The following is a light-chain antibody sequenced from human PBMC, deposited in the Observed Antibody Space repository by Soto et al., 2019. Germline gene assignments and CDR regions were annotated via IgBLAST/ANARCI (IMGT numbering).Light chain of an antibody. CDR2: GIS. J-gene: IGKJ1*01. Sequence: EIVVTQSPATLSASPGEGATLSCRASQSIRSNLAWYQQKPGQAPRLLIYGISTRATGLPPRFSGSGSGTEFTLTISSLQSEDFALYYCQQYNNWPPTFGQGTKVDIK. CDR1: QSIRSN. CDR3: QQYNNWPPT. V-gene: IGKV3-15*01.